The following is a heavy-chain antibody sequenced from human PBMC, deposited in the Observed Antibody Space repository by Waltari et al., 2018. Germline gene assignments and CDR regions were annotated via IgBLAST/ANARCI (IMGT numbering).Heavy chain of an antibody. CDR1: GGSISSYY. CDR3: ARCIAARPTYYYYYYMDV. V-gene: IGHV4-59*01. J-gene: IGHJ6*03. Sequence: QVQLQESGPGLVKPSETLSLTCTVSGGSISSYYWSWIRQPPGKGLEWIGYIYYSGSTNYNPSRKSRVTISVDTSKNQFSLKLSSVTAADTAVYYCARCIAARPTYYYYYYMDVWGKGTTVTVSS. CDR2: IYYSGST. D-gene: IGHD6-6*01.